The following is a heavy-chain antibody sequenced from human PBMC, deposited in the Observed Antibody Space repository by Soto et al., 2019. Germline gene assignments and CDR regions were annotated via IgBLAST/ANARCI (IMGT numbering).Heavy chain of an antibody. V-gene: IGHV1-46*01. Sequence: ASVKVSCKASGYTFTSYYMHWVRQAPGQGLEWMGIINPANGSTSYSQKFQDRVTITRDTSASTVYMELSSLRSEDTAVYYCARGFLLGATFYFDYWGPGTLVTVSS. CDR1: GYTFTSYY. CDR3: ARGFLLGATFYFDY. CDR2: INPANGST. D-gene: IGHD1-26*01. J-gene: IGHJ4*02.